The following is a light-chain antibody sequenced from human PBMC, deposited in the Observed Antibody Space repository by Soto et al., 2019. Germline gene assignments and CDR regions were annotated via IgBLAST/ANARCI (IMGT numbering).Light chain of an antibody. CDR2: EGS. J-gene: IGLJ2*01. V-gene: IGLV2-23*01. CDR3: CSYAGSSTVV. Sequence: QSALTQPASVSGSPGQSITISCTGTSSDVGSYNLVSWYQQHPGKAPKLMIYEGSKRPSGVSNRFSGSKSGNTASLTISGLQAEDEADYYCCSYAGSSTVVFGGATNLTVL. CDR1: SSDVGSYNL.